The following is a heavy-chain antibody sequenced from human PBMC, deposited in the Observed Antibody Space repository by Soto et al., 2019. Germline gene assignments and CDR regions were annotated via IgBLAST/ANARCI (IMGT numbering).Heavy chain of an antibody. J-gene: IGHJ3*02. D-gene: IGHD4-4*01. CDR2: INHSGST. Sequence: SETLSLTCAVYGGSFSGYYWSWIRQPPGKGLEWIGEINHSGSTDYNPSLKSRVTISIDTSKNQFSLKLNSVTAADTAVYYCARLQVTFAFDIWGQGTMVTVSS. CDR1: GGSFSGYY. V-gene: IGHV4-34*01. CDR3: ARLQVTFAFDI.